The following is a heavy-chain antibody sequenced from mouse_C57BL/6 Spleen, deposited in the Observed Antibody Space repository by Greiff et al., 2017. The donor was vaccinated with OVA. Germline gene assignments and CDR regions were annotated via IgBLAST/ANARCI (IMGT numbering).Heavy chain of an antibody. Sequence: QVQLKESGAELVKPGASVKMSCKASGYTFTTYPIEWMKQNHGKSLEWIGNFHPYNDDTKYNEKFKGKATLTVEKSSSTVYLELSRLTSDDSAVYYCARPNYSNSHWYFDVWGTGTTVTVSS. CDR2: FHPYNDDT. D-gene: IGHD2-5*01. J-gene: IGHJ1*03. CDR1: GYTFTTYP. CDR3: ARPNYSNSHWYFDV. V-gene: IGHV1-47*01.